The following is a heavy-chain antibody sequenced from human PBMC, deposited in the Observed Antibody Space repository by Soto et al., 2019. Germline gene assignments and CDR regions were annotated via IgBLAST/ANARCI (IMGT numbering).Heavy chain of an antibody. V-gene: IGHV3-23*01. J-gene: IGHJ5*01. CDR1: GFTFSNYG. D-gene: IGHD4-17*01. Sequence: EVQLLESGGGLLQPGGSLRLSCAASGFTFSNYGMNWVRQAPGKGLEWVSGISTNGDTANYADSVKGRFTISGDNSKNGLYMQMNGLRPEDTAVYYCAEDLNRWPHYAFDSWGQGTLVAVSS. CDR2: ISTNGDTA. CDR3: AEDLNRWPHYAFDS.